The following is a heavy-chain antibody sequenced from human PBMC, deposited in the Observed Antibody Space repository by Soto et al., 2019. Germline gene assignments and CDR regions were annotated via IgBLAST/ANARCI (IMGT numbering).Heavy chain of an antibody. V-gene: IGHV3-72*01. CDR1: GFTFSDHH. CDR3: ARHGIFCTNGVCIASPDH. Sequence: ELQLVESGGGLVQPGGSLRLSCAASGFTFSDHHMDWVRQAPGKGLEWVGRIRNKANSHTTEYAASVKGRFTISRDDSENSLYLQMNSLNTEDTAVYYCARHGIFCTNGVCIASPDHWGQGTLVTVSS. D-gene: IGHD2-8*01. CDR2: IRNKANSHTT. J-gene: IGHJ4*02.